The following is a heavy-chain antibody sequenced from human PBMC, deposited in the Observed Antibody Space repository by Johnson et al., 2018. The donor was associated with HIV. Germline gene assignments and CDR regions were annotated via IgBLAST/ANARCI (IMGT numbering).Heavy chain of an antibody. D-gene: IGHD6-13*01. V-gene: IGHV3-30*19. CDR3: ARGLAADAFDI. CDR2: ISYDGSNK. Sequence: QEQLVESGGGVVQPGRSLRLSCAASGFTFNPYGIHWVRRAPGKGLEWVALISYDGSNKYYADSVKGRFTISRDNSKNTLYLQMNSLRAEDTAVYYCARGLAADAFDIWGQGTMVTVSS. CDR1: GFTFNPYG. J-gene: IGHJ3*02.